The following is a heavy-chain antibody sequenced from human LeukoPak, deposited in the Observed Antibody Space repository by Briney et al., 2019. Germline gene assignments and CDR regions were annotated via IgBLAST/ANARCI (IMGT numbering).Heavy chain of an antibody. CDR2: ISYDGSNK. V-gene: IGHV3-30-3*01. Sequence: GRSLRLSCAASGFTFSSYAMHWVRQAPGKGLEWVAVISYDGSNKYYADSVKGRFTISRDNSKNTLYLQMNSLRAEDTAVYYCARATYYDFWSGYYIWGQGTLVTVSS. J-gene: IGHJ4*02. D-gene: IGHD3-3*01. CDR3: ARATYYDFWSGYYI. CDR1: GFTFSSYA.